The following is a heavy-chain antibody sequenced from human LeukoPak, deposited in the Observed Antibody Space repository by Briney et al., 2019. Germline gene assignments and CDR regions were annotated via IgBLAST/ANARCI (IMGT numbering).Heavy chain of an antibody. D-gene: IGHD3-22*01. Sequence: SETLSLTCTVSGGSIRGYYWTWIRQSPGNGLEWLGYIYNSGSSNYNPSLKSRVTIAVDTSKKQFSLRLTSMTAADTAVYYCARGTNYYDGSGYYEGRYFDIWGRGTLVAVSS. J-gene: IGHJ2*01. CDR3: ARGTNYYDGSGYYEGRYFDI. V-gene: IGHV4-59*01. CDR2: IYNSGSS. CDR1: GGSIRGYY.